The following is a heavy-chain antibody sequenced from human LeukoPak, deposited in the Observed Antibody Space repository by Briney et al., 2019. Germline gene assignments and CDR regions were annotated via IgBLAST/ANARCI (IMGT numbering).Heavy chain of an antibody. V-gene: IGHV3-7*01. J-gene: IGHJ4*02. CDR2: IKQDGSEK. Sequence: GGSLRLSCAASGFTFSSYWMSWVRQAPGKGLEWVANIKQDGSEKYYVDSVKGRFTISRDNAKNSLYLQMNSLRAEDTAVYYCAREQDYDFWSGFHVLSYYFDYWGQGTLVTVSS. CDR1: GFTFSSYW. D-gene: IGHD3-3*01. CDR3: AREQDYDFWSGFHVLSYYFDY.